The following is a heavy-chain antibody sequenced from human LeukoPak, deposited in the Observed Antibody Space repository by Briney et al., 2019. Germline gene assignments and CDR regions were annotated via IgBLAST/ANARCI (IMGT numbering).Heavy chain of an antibody. D-gene: IGHD2/OR15-2a*01. CDR2: IKQDGSEK. V-gene: IGHV3-7*01. J-gene: IGHJ6*02. Sequence: GGSLRLSCAASGFGFSTSWMSWVRQAPGKGLEWVANIKQDGSEKYYVDSVKGRFTISRDNAKNSVYLQMNSLRYEDTAVYYCTSLSNSYGMDVWGQGTTATVSS. CDR1: GFGFSTSW. CDR3: TSLSNSYGMDV.